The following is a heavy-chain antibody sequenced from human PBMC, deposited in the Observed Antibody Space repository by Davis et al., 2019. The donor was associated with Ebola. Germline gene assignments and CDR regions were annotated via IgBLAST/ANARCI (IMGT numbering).Heavy chain of an antibody. CDR1: GFTFRSYW. CDR3: ARGSRNMDV. CDR2: IKEDGSEK. V-gene: IGHV3-7*03. J-gene: IGHJ6*02. Sequence: PGGSLRPSCEAPGFTFRSYWMSWVRQAQGKGVARVAKIKEDGSEKLEVDSVKGRFTISRDNAKDSLYLQMNSLRAEDTAVYYCARGSRNMDVWSQGTTVTVSS.